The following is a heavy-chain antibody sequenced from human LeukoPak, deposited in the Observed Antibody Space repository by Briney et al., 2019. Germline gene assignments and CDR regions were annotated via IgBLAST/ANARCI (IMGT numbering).Heavy chain of an antibody. V-gene: IGHV3-49*04. CDR2: IRSKAYGGTT. Sequence: QSGGSLILSCTASGFTFGDYAMSWVRQAPGKGLEWVGFIRSKAYGGTTEYAASVKGRFTISRDDSKSIAYLQMNSLKTEDTAVYYCTRDRGYSSSWYLDYWGQGTLVTVSS. D-gene: IGHD6-13*01. J-gene: IGHJ4*02. CDR1: GFTFGDYA. CDR3: TRDRGYSSSWYLDY.